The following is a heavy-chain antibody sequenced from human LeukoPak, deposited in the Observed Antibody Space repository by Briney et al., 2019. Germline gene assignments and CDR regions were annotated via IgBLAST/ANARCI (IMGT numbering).Heavy chain of an antibody. CDR2: ISSSSSYI. CDR3: ARVDSSGYYSFDY. D-gene: IGHD3-22*01. J-gene: IGHJ4*02. CDR1: GFTFSSYS. Sequence: GGSLRPSCAASGFTFSSYSMNWVRQAPGKGLEWVSSISSSSSYIYYADSVKGRFTISRDNAKNSLYLQMNSLRAEDTAVYYCARVDSSGYYSFDYWGQGTLVTVSS. V-gene: IGHV3-21*01.